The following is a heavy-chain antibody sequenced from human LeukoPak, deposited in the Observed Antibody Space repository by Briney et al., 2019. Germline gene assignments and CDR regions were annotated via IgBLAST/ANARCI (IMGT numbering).Heavy chain of an antibody. CDR3: AKDTSIAVAGTALDY. CDR1: GFTFDDYA. CDR2: IRWNSGSI. D-gene: IGHD6-19*01. V-gene: IGHV3-9*01. J-gene: IGHJ4*02. Sequence: PGRSLRLSCAASGFTFDDYAMQWVRQAPGKGLEWVSGIRWNSGSIGYADSVKGRFTISRDNAKNSLYLQMNSLRAEDTALYYCAKDTSIAVAGTALDYWGQGTLVTVSS.